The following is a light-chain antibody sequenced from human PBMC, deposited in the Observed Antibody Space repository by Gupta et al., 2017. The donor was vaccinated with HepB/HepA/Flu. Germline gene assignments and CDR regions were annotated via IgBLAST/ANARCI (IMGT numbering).Light chain of an antibody. CDR3: QQRSKWPLT. Sequence: EIVLTQSPATLSLSPGERATLSCWASQSVSSYLAWYQQKPGQAPRLLIYDASNRATGIPARFSGSGSGTDFTLTITGLEPEDFAVYYCQQRSKWPLTFGGWTKVEIK. CDR2: DAS. J-gene: IGKJ4*01. CDR1: QSVSSY. V-gene: IGKV3-11*01.